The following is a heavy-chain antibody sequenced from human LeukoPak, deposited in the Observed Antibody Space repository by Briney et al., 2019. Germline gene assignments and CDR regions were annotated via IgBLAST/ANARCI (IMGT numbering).Heavy chain of an antibody. D-gene: IGHD7-27*01. CDR2: ISSSGSTI. Sequence: GGSLRLSCAASGFTFSSYEMNWVRQAPGKGLEWVSYISSSGSTIYYADSVKGRFTISRDNAKNSVYLQMNSLRAEDTAVHYCARTPTGAVGYWGQGTLVTVSS. J-gene: IGHJ4*02. V-gene: IGHV3-48*03. CDR1: GFTFSSYE. CDR3: ARTPTGAVGY.